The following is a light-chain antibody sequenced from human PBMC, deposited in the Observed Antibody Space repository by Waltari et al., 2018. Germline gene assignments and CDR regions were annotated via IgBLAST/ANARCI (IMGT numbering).Light chain of an antibody. CDR2: DAS. CDR1: QSVSSY. V-gene: IGKV3-11*01. J-gene: IGKJ4*01. Sequence: EIVLTQSPATLSLSPGERATLSCRASQSVSSYLAWYQQKPGQPPRLLIYDASNRATGIPARFSGSGSGTDFTLTISSLEPEDFAVYYCQQSYSTPTFGGGTKVEIK. CDR3: QQSYSTPT.